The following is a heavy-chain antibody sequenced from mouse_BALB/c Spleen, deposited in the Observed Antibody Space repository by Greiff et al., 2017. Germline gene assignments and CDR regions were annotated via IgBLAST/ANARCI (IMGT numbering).Heavy chain of an antibody. CDR2: ISYSGST. Sequence: EVQLQQSGPGLVKPSQSLSLTCTVTGYSITSDYAWNWIRQFPGNKLEWMGYISYSGSTSYNPSLKSRISITRDTSKNQFFLQLNSVTTEDTATYYCAREITTASYAMDYWGQGTSVTVSS. CDR1: GYSITSDYA. J-gene: IGHJ4*01. V-gene: IGHV3-2*02. CDR3: AREITTASYAMDY. D-gene: IGHD1-2*01.